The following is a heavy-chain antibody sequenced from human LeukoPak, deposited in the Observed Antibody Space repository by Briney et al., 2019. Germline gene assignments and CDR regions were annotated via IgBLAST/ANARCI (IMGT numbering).Heavy chain of an antibody. CDR1: GYTFTRYG. J-gene: IGHJ4*02. CDR2: ISAYNGNT. Sequence: GASVKVTCKASGYTFTRYGISWVRQAPGQGLEWMGWISAYNGNTNYAQKLQGRVTMTTDTSTSTAYMELRSLRSDDTAVYYCARVGTIFGVVIIPTTSPFDYWGQGTLVTVSS. V-gene: IGHV1-18*01. D-gene: IGHD3-3*01. CDR3: ARVGTIFGVVIIPTTSPFDY.